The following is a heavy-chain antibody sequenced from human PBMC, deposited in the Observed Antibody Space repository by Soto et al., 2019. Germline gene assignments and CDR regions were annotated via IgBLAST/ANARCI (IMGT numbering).Heavy chain of an antibody. CDR3: AKDMYSSSWYYFDY. Sequence: GGSLRLSCAASGFTFSSYAMSWVRQAPGKGLEWVSVISGSDGSTYYADSVKGRFTISRDNSKNTLYLQMNSLRAEDTAVYYCAKDMYSSSWYYFDYWGQGTLVIVSS. D-gene: IGHD6-13*01. V-gene: IGHV3-23*01. CDR1: GFTFSSYA. CDR2: ISGSDGST. J-gene: IGHJ4*02.